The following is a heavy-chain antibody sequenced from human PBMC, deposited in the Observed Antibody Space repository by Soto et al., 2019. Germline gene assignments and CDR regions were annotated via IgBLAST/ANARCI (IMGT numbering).Heavy chain of an antibody. CDR1: GFICSSYD. D-gene: IGHD2-8*02. V-gene: IGHV3-23*01. Sequence: PXESLRLSCAASGFICSSYDMSWVRQAPGKGLEWVSTILVDGRTFYVDSVKGRFTISRDSSKNTVYLQMNSLTAGDTALYYCAKATATGGGAFDICGQGTMVTVSS. CDR2: ILVDGRT. J-gene: IGHJ3*02. CDR3: AKATATGGGAFDI.